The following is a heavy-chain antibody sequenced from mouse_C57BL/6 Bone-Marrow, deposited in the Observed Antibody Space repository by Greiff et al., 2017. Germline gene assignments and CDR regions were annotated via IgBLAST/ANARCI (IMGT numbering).Heavy chain of an antibody. V-gene: IGHV5-4*01. D-gene: IGHD2-5*01. CDR1: GFTFSSYA. J-gene: IGHJ4*01. CDR3: ARDHSNYYAMDY. Sequence: EVQLQESGGGLVKPGGSLKLSCAASGFTFSSYAMSWVRQTPEKRLEWVATISDGGSYTYYPDNVKGRFTISRDNAKNNLYLQVSHLKSEDTAMYYCARDHSNYYAMDYWGQGTSVTVSS. CDR2: ISDGGSYT.